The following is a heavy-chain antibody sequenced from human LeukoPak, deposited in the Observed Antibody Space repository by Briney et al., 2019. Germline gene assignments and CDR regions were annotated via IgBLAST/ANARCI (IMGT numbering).Heavy chain of an antibody. D-gene: IGHD6-13*01. CDR2: IYYSGST. J-gene: IGHJ4*02. Sequence: SETLSLTCTVSGGSISSYYWSWIRQPPGKGLEWIGYIYYSGSTNYNPSLKSRVTISVDTSKNQFSLNLSSVTAAATAVYYCGRDTAAAASFDYRGQGTLVNGSS. CDR1: GGSISSYY. CDR3: GRDTAAAASFDY. V-gene: IGHV4-59*01.